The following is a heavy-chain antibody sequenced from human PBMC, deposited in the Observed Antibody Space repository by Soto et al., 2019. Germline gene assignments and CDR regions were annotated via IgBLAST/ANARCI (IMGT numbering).Heavy chain of an antibody. J-gene: IGHJ4*02. CDR1: GFTFSAFA. V-gene: IGHV3-30*18. CDR3: AKGVVREPAYFDD. CDR2: ISYDGRNE. D-gene: IGHD3-10*01. Sequence: GGSLRLSCAVSGFTFSAFAMYWVRQAPGKGLEWVALISYDGRNEDYAESVRGRFTISRDNSKNTLYLDMNSLSAEDSAVYFCAKGVVREPAYFDDWGQGTLVTVSS.